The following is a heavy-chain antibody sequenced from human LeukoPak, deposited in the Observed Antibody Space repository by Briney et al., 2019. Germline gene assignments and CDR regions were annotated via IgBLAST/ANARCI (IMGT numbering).Heavy chain of an antibody. CDR3: TNQALDY. Sequence: GGSLRLSCVASGFIFSTYEMQWVRQAPGKGLEWLSYITPSGSSTYYADSVKGRFTISRDNAKSSLFLQMNSLRVEDTAVYYCTNQALDYWRQETRVTVSS. V-gene: IGHV3-48*03. CDR1: GFIFSTYE. J-gene: IGHJ4*02. CDR2: ITPSGSST.